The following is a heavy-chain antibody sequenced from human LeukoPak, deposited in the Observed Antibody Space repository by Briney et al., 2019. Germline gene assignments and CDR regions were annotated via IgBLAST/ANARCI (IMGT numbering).Heavy chain of an antibody. CDR3: AASYCSSTSCYPSFNWFDP. V-gene: IGHV1-69*13. Sequence: GASVKVSCKASGGTFISYAISWVRQAPGQGLEWMGGIIPIFGTANYAQRFQGRVTITADESTSTAYMELSSLRSEDTAVYYCAASYCSSTSCYPSFNWFDPWGQGTLVTVSS. D-gene: IGHD2-2*01. CDR2: IIPIFGTA. CDR1: GGTFISYA. J-gene: IGHJ5*02.